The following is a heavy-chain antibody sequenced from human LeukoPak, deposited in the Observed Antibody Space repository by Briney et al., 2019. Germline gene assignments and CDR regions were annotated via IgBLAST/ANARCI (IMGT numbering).Heavy chain of an antibody. CDR3: ARATRRDYGDVGY. CDR1: GFTFSSYS. J-gene: IGHJ4*02. CDR2: ISSSSSYI. V-gene: IGHV3-21*01. Sequence: PGGSLRLSXAASGFTFSSYSMNWVRQAPGKGLEWVSSISSSSSYIYYADSVRGRFTISRDNAKTSLYLQMNSLRAEATAVYYCARATRRDYGDVGYWGQGTLVTVSS. D-gene: IGHD4-17*01.